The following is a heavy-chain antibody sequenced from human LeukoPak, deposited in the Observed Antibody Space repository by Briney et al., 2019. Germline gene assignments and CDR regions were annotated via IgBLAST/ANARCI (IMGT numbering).Heavy chain of an antibody. Sequence: ASVKVSCKASGYTFTSYAMNWVRQAPGQGLEWMGWINTNTGNPTYAQGFTGRFVFSLDTSVSTAYLQISSLKAEDTAVYYCARDDDPNPPYYFDYWGQGTLVTVSS. CDR1: GYTFTSYA. CDR2: INTNTGNP. CDR3: ARDDDPNPPYYFDY. V-gene: IGHV7-4-1*02. D-gene: IGHD3-3*01. J-gene: IGHJ4*02.